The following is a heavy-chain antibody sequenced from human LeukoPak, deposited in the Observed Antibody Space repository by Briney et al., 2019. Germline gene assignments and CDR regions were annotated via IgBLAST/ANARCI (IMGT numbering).Heavy chain of an antibody. CDR2: MSGTGNT. Sequence: GGSLRLSCVGSGFTFRSYAMSWVRQAPGKGLEWVSAMSGTGNTFYADSVTGRFTISRDNSKNTLYLQMNSLRAEDTAVYYCAKHPDSSSWPKAFDIWGQGTMVTVSS. J-gene: IGHJ3*02. CDR1: GFTFRSYA. D-gene: IGHD6-13*01. V-gene: IGHV3-23*01. CDR3: AKHPDSSSWPKAFDI.